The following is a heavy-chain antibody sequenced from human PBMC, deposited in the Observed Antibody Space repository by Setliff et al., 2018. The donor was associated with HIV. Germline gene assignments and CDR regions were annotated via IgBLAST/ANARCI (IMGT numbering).Heavy chain of an antibody. CDR2: FYTSGST. J-gene: IGHJ4*02. CDR3: ARAGMGALRSLFDY. CDR1: GGSINTYY. D-gene: IGHD1-26*01. Sequence: SETLSLTCTVSGGSINTYYWSWIRQPAGKGLEWIGRFYTSGSTNYNPSLKSRVTMSVDTSKNQFSLKLSSVTAADTAVYYCARAGMGALRSLFDYWGQGTLVTVSS. V-gene: IGHV4-4*07.